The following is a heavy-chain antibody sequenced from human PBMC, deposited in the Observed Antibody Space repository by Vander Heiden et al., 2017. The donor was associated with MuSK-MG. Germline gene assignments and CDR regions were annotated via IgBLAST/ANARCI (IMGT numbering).Heavy chain of an antibody. CDR1: GGSISRYY. CDR2: IYYSGST. Sequence: QVQLQESGPGLVKPSETLSLTCTVSGGSISRYYWSWIRQPPGKGLEWIGYIYYSGSTNYNPSLKSRVTISVDTSKNQFSLKLSSVTAADTAVYYCARATRYYDYVWGSYRLNWFDPWGQGTLVTVSS. J-gene: IGHJ5*02. V-gene: IGHV4-59*01. D-gene: IGHD3-16*02. CDR3: ARATRYYDYVWGSYRLNWFDP.